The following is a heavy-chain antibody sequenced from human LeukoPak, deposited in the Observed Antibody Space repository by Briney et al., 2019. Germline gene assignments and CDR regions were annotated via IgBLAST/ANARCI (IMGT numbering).Heavy chain of an antibody. J-gene: IGHJ1*01. Sequence: SETLSLTCAVYGGSFSGNYWSWIRQPPGKGLEWIGEINHSGSTNYNPSLKSRVTISVDTSKNQFSLKLSSVTAADTAVYYCARSARGYCSGGSCYSKYFQHWGQGTLVTVSS. V-gene: IGHV4-34*01. CDR3: ARSARGYCSGGSCYSKYFQH. D-gene: IGHD2-15*01. CDR1: GGSFSGNY. CDR2: INHSGST.